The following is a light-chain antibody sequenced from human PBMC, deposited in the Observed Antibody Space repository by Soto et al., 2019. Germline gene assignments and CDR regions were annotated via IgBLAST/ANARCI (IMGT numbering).Light chain of an antibody. CDR2: GAS. CDR3: QRYNNWPPFT. Sequence: EIVMTQSPATLSVSPGERATLSCRASQSVSSYLAWYQEKPGKAPRLLIYGASTRATGIPDRFSGSGSGTEFTLTISSLQSEDFAVYYCQRYNNWPPFTFGPGTKVEIK. V-gene: IGKV3-15*01. J-gene: IGKJ3*01. CDR1: QSVSSY.